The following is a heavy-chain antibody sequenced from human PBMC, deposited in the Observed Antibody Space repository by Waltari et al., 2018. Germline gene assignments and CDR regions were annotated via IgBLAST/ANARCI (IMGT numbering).Heavy chain of an antibody. CDR1: GGSFSGYY. CDR3: ARLWGGTRPPDY. CDR2: INHSGST. Sequence: QVQLQQWGAGLLKPSETLSLTCAVYGGSFSGYYWSWIRQPPGKGLEWIGEINHSGSTNYNPSLKSRVTISVDTSKKQFSLKLTSVTAADTAVYYCARLWGGTRPPDYWGQGTLVTVSS. V-gene: IGHV4-34*01. D-gene: IGHD3-10*01. J-gene: IGHJ4*02.